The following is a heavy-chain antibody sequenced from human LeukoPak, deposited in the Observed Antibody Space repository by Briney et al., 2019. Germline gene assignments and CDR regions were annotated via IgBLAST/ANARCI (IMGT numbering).Heavy chain of an antibody. Sequence: PSQTLSLTCAVSGGSISDGGYYWSWIRQHPGKGLEWIGYIYDSGATYYSPALQSRVAISVDTSDNKFSLKLRSLTAVDTAVYYCARGGDRRGFDYWGQGTLVTVSS. J-gene: IGHJ4*02. CDR1: GGSISDGGYY. CDR3: ARGGDRRGFDY. D-gene: IGHD1-14*01. V-gene: IGHV4-31*11. CDR2: IYDSGAT.